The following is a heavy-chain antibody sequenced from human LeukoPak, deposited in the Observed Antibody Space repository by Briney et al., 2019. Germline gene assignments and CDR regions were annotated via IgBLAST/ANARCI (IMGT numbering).Heavy chain of an antibody. D-gene: IGHD6-6*01. CDR2: IRYDGSNK. CDR3: AKDRMSIAARPYYFDY. CDR1: GFTFSSYG. J-gene: IGHJ4*02. Sequence: QPGGSLRLSCAASGFTFSSYGMHWVRQAPGKGLEWVAFIRYDGSNKYYADSEKGRFTISRDNSKNTLYLQMNSLRAEDTAVYYCAKDRMSIAARPYYFDYWGQGTLVTVSS. V-gene: IGHV3-30*02.